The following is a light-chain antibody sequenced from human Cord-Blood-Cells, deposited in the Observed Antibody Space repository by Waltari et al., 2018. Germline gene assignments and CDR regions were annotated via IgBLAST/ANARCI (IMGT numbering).Light chain of an antibody. J-gene: IGLJ2*01. V-gene: IGLV2-14*01. CDR3: SSYTSSSTFEV. Sequence: QSALTQPASVSGSPGQSITISCTGTSSDVGGYNYVSWYQQDPGKAPKLMIYDVSKRPSGVSNRFSGSKSGNTASLTISGLQAEDEADYYCSSYTSSSTFEVFGGGTKLTVL. CDR2: DVS. CDR1: SSDVGGYNY.